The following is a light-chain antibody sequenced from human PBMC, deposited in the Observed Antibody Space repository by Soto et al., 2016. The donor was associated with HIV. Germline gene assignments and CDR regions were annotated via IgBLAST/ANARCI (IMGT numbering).Light chain of an antibody. J-gene: IGKJ1*01. CDR3: QQLNSYPRT. CDR2: AAS. CDR1: QGISTY. V-gene: IGKV1-9*01. Sequence: DIQMTQSPSSLSASVGDRVTITCRASQGISTYLAWYQQKPGKAPKLLIYAASTLHSGVPSRFSGSGSGTEFTLTISSLQPEDFATYYCQQLNSYPRTFGQGTKVESK.